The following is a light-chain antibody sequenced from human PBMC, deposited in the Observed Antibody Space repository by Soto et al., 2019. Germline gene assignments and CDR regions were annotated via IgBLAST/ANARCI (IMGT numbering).Light chain of an antibody. CDR1: QSVSSSY. Sequence: ETVLTQSPGTLSFSPGERATLSCRASQSVSSSYLAWYQQKPGQAPRLLIYDASSRATGIPDRFSGSGSGTDFTLTISRLEPEDFAVYYCQQYVRSPPSWTFGQGTKVEIQ. CDR3: QQYVRSPPSWT. V-gene: IGKV3-20*01. J-gene: IGKJ1*01. CDR2: DAS.